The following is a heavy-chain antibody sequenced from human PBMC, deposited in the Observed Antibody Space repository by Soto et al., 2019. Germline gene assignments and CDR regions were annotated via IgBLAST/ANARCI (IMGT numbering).Heavy chain of an antibody. CDR3: SGTGYSTGLYFYFDC. Sequence: ASVKVSCKAPGHPFLHYAIHWVRQAPGQKHEWMGLITPASGNTQYSQKFQGRSTITRDTSASTAYLVLSTPRSKDTADYFCSGTGYSTGLYFYFDCWAQGSRVTV. D-gene: IGHD6-19*01. J-gene: IGHJ4*02. CDR1: GHPFLHYA. V-gene: IGHV1-3*01. CDR2: ITPASGNT.